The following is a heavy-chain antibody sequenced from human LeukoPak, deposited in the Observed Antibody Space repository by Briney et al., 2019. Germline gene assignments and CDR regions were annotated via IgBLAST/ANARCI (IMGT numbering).Heavy chain of an antibody. D-gene: IGHD3-22*01. Sequence: VGSLRLSCAASGFTFSSYSMNWVRQAPGKGLEWVSSISSSSSYIYYADSVKGRFTISRDNAKNSLYLQMNSLRAEDTAVYYCARDDSSGYYQDYWGQGTLVTVSS. CDR3: ARDDSSGYYQDY. CDR2: ISSSSSYI. CDR1: GFTFSSYS. V-gene: IGHV3-21*01. J-gene: IGHJ4*02.